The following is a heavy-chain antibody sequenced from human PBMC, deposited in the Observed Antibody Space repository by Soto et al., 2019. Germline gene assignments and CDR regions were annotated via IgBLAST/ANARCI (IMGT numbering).Heavy chain of an antibody. J-gene: IGHJ4*02. V-gene: IGHV4-4*07. Sequence: PSETLSLTCTVSVGSISSYYWNWIRQPAGRGLEWIGRIYSSGITNYNPSLKSRVTMSVDTSNNHISLKLRSVTAADTAVYYCARGGVATTFDYWGQGIVVTVSS. CDR2: IYSSGIT. CDR3: ARGGVATTFDY. CDR1: VGSISSYY. D-gene: IGHD5-12*01.